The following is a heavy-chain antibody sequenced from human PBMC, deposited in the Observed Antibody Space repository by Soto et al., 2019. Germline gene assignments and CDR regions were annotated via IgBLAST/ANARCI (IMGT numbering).Heavy chain of an antibody. CDR3: ARDFYGDYGFDY. D-gene: IGHD4-17*01. Sequence: EVQLVESGGGLVKPGGCLRLSCAASGFTFSRYSMNWVRQAPGKGLEWVSFISSSGSDIYYADSVKGRFTISRDNANNSLYLQLNSLRAEDTAVYDCARDFYGDYGFDYWGQGTLVTVYS. J-gene: IGHJ4*02. CDR1: GFTFSRYS. CDR2: ISSSGSDI. V-gene: IGHV3-21*01.